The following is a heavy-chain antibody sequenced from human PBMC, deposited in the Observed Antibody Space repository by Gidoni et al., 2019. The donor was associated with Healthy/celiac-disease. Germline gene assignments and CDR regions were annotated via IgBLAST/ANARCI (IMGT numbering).Heavy chain of an antibody. D-gene: IGHD6-19*01. CDR3: ARPRIAVSNWFDP. V-gene: IGHV1-18*01. Sequence: GRVTMTTDTSTSTAYMELRSLRSDDTAVYYCARPRIAVSNWFDPWGQGTLVTVSS. J-gene: IGHJ5*02.